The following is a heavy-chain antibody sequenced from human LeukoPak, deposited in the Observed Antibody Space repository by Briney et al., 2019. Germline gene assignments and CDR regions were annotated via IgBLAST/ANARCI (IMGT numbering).Heavy chain of an antibody. Sequence: GGSLRLSCAASGFTFSDYYMSWIRQAPGKGLEWVSYISSSGSTIYYADSVKGRFTISRDNAKNSLYLQMNSLRAEDTAVYYCAAMSRYYGSGSYFTGLYFDYWGQGTLVTVSS. CDR1: GFTFSDYY. CDR3: AAMSRYYGSGSYFTGLYFDY. CDR2: ISSSGSTI. V-gene: IGHV3-11*01. D-gene: IGHD3-10*01. J-gene: IGHJ4*02.